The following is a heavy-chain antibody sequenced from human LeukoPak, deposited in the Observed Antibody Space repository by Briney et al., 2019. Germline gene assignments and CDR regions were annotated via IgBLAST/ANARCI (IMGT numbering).Heavy chain of an antibody. CDR1: GFSFSSNG. Sequence: GRSLRLSCAASGFSFSSNGMHWVRQAPGKGLEWVSYISSSSSTIYYADSVKGRFTISRDNAKNSLYLQVNSLRAEDTAVYYCARAPGYFDYWGQGTLVTVSS. CDR3: ARAPGYFDY. V-gene: IGHV3-48*01. CDR2: ISSSSSTI. J-gene: IGHJ4*02.